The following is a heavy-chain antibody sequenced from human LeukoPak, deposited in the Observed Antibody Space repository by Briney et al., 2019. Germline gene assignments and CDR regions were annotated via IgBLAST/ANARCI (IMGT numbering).Heavy chain of an antibody. Sequence: SETLSLTCSVSGGSISSSAYYWGWIRQPPGQGLEWIGSIYYSGNTNYNPSLKSRVTISVDTSKNQFSLKLSSVTAADTAVYYCARVPGRIAVAGDWFDPWGQGTLVTVSS. CDR1: GGSISSSAYY. V-gene: IGHV4-39*07. CDR2: IYYSGNT. D-gene: IGHD6-19*01. J-gene: IGHJ5*02. CDR3: ARVPGRIAVAGDWFDP.